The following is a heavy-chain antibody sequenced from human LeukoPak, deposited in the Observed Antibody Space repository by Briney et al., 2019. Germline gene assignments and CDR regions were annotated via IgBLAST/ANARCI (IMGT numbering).Heavy chain of an antibody. CDR3: ALIVVDAFDI. D-gene: IGHD3-22*01. CDR1: GGSISSYY. CDR2: IYYSGST. J-gene: IGHJ3*02. Sequence: SETLSLTCTVSGGSISSYYWSWIRQPPGKGLEWIGYIYYSGSTNYNPSLKSRVTISVDTSKNQFSLKLSSVTAADTAVYYCALIVVDAFDIWGQGTMVTVSS. V-gene: IGHV4-59*08.